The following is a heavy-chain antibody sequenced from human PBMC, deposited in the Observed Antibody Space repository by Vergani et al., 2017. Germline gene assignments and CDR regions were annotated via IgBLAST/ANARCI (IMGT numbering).Heavy chain of an antibody. CDR1: GVSIGSNSYY. CDR3: AGGNDHGTYNPPLDP. V-gene: IGHV4-39*07. J-gene: IGHJ5*02. CDR2: AYHSGAT. D-gene: IGHD4/OR15-4a*01. Sequence: QLQLQESGPGLVKPSETLSLTCTVSGVSIGSNSYYWAWIRQTAAKGLEWIGSAYHSGATYYNPSLESRVTILLDTSRKQFSLRLDSVTAADTAVYYCAGGNDHGTYNPPLDPWGPGTRVTVSS.